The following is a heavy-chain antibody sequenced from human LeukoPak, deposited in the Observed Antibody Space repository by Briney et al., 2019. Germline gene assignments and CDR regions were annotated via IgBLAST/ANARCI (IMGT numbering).Heavy chain of an antibody. D-gene: IGHD5-12*01. CDR3: ARGDSGYDYGFDN. CDR2: IIPIFGTT. J-gene: IGHJ4*02. CDR1: GGTFSSHA. Sequence: ASVKVSCKASGGTFSSHAISWVRQAPGQGLEWVGGIIPIFGTTNYAQKFQGRVTITTDESTSTGYMELRSLRSDDTAMYYCARGDSGYDYGFDNWGQGTLVTVSS. V-gene: IGHV1-69*05.